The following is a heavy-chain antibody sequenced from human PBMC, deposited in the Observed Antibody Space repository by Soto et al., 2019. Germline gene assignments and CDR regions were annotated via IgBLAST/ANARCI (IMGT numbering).Heavy chain of an antibody. CDR2: ISSNGGST. V-gene: IGHV3-64*01. CDR3: ARDRNAKNSGWLLYYYYGMDV. CDR1: GFTFSSYA. Sequence: PGGSLRLSCAASGFTFSSYAMHWVRQAPGKGLEYVSAISSNGGSTYYANSVKGRFTISRDNSKNTLYLQMGSLRAEDMAVYYCARDRNAKNSGWLLYYYYGMDVWGQGTTVTVSS. D-gene: IGHD6-19*01. J-gene: IGHJ6*02.